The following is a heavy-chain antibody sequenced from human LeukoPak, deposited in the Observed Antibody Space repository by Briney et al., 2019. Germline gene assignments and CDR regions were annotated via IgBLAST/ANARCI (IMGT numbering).Heavy chain of an antibody. D-gene: IGHD3-16*02. CDR3: ARVHDYLWGSYRYFDY. J-gene: IGHJ4*02. Sequence: SETLSLTCTVSGGSISSSSYYWGWIRQPPGKGLEWIGSIYYSGSTYYNPSLKSRVTISVDTSKNQFSLRLSSVTAADTAVYYCARVHDYLWGSYRYFDYWGPGILVTVSS. V-gene: IGHV4-39*01. CDR1: GGSISSSSYY. CDR2: IYYSGST.